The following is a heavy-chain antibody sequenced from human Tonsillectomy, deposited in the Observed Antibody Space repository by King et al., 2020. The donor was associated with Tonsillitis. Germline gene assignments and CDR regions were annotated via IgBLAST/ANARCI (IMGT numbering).Heavy chain of an antibody. Sequence: VQLPQSGPGLVKPSQTLSLTCAISGDSVSSNSAAWSWIRKSPSRGLEWLGRTYYRSKWYNDYALSVKSRITIKPDTSKNQFSLQLNSVIPEDTAVYFCTRETVAGTYEYWGQGTLVTVSS. D-gene: IGHD6-19*01. CDR1: GDSVSSNSAA. V-gene: IGHV6-1*01. CDR3: TRETVAGTYEY. J-gene: IGHJ4*02. CDR2: TYYRSKWYN.